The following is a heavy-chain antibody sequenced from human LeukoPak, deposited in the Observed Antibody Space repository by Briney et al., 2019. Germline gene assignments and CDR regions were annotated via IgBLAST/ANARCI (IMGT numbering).Heavy chain of an antibody. Sequence: PSETLSLTCTVSGGSISSYYWSWIRQPPGKGLEWIGCIYYSGSTNYNPSLKSRVTISVDTSKSQFSLKLSSVTAADTAVYYCARDSGAFDIWGQGTMVTVSS. D-gene: IGHD1-26*01. CDR2: IYYSGST. CDR3: ARDSGAFDI. V-gene: IGHV4-59*01. CDR1: GGSISSYY. J-gene: IGHJ3*02.